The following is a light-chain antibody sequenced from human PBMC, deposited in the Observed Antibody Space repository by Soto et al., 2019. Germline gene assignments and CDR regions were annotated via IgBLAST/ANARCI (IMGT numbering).Light chain of an antibody. CDR3: QQDNNWPPIT. J-gene: IGKJ5*01. Sequence: EIVLIQSPATLSLSPGERATLSCRASQSVGSNLAWYQQTPCQAPRLLTYGASTRATGIPARFSGSGSGTEFTLTISSLQSEDFAVYYCQQDNNWPPITFGQGTRLEIK. CDR1: QSVGSN. CDR2: GAS. V-gene: IGKV3-15*01.